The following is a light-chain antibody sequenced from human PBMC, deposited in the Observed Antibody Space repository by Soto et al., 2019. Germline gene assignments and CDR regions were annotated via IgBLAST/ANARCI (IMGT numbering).Light chain of an antibody. CDR3: LRYGDSPPAYT. J-gene: IGKJ2*01. Sequence: EIVLTQSPGTVSLSPGERATLSCRASQSVSSRNLAWYRQKPGQAPSLLIFGASNRATGIPDRFSGSGSGTDFTLTISRLEPEDCAVYDCLRYGDSPPAYTFGQGTKLEI. CDR1: QSVSSRN. CDR2: GAS. V-gene: IGKV3-20*01.